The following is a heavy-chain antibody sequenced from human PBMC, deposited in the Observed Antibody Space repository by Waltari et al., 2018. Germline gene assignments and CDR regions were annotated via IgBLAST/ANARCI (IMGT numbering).Heavy chain of an antibody. Sequence: QVQLQESGPGLVKPSETLSLTCPVSGGSISSYYWSWIRQPPGKGLEWIGYIYYSGNTNYNPYIKRRVTRSVDTSKNQFSQKLSCVTAADTDVYYCARWGGKDGSGSYFDYWGQGTLVTVSS. V-gene: IGHV4-59*01. CDR1: GGSISSYY. D-gene: IGHD3-10*01. CDR2: IYYSGNT. J-gene: IGHJ4*02. CDR3: ARWGGKDGSGSYFDY.